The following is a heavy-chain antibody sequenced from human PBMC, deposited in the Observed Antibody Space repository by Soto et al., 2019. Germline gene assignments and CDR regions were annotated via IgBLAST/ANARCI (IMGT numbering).Heavy chain of an antibody. CDR3: ARDLKEYCSDGKCNWFDP. Sequence: SETLSLTCAVYGGSFSGYYWSWIRQPPGKGLEWIGYISYSGSTNYNPSLKSRVTISFDASKNQISLQVRSATAADAAVYYCARDLKEYCSDGKCNWFDPWGQGTLVTVSS. CDR1: GGSFSGYY. CDR2: ISYSGST. D-gene: IGHD2-15*01. V-gene: IGHV4-59*01. J-gene: IGHJ5*02.